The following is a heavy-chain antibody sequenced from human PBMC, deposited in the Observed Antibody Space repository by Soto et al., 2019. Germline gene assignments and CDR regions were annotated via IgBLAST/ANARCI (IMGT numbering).Heavy chain of an antibody. CDR1: GYTFTSYD. D-gene: IGHD6-6*01. J-gene: IGHJ4*02. V-gene: IGHV1-8*01. CDR3: ARASIAARPSGPEDDY. Sequence: ASVKVSCKASGYTFTSYDINWVRQATGQGLEWMGWMNPNSGNTGYAQKFQGRVTMTRNTSISTAYMELSSLRSEDTAVYYCARASIAARPSGPEDDYWGQGTLVTVSS. CDR2: MNPNSGNT.